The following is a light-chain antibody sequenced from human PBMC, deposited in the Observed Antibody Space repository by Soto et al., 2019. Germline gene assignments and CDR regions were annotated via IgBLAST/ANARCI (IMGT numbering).Light chain of an antibody. J-gene: IGKJ5*01. CDR2: DAS. V-gene: IGKV3D-20*01. CDR1: ESVSSNQ. Sequence: STQRPAMRSSSAGEEAVLSSGASESVSSNQLAWYQQKPGLAPRLLIYDASSRASGIPERFSGSGSGTGFSLTISSLEPEDSAVYYCQQYGSSPLTLGQGTRLEI. CDR3: QQYGSSPLT.